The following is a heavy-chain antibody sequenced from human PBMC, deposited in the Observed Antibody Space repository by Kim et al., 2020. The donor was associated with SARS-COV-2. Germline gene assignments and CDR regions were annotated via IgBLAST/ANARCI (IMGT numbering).Heavy chain of an antibody. CDR2: LSGSGSA. J-gene: IGHJ1*01. CDR3: ARAPAATGNFES. D-gene: IGHD2-15*01. V-gene: IGHV4-4*07. Sequence: SETLSLTCTVSGGSIRNYYWSWIRQPTGKGLEWIGRLSGSGSAHYNPSLKSRVTMSIDTSKDEFSLKLSSVTAADTAIYYCARAPAATGNFESWGQGTL. CDR1: GGSIRNYY.